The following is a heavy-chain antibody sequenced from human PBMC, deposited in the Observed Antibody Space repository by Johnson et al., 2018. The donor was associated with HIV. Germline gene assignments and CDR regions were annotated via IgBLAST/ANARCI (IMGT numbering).Heavy chain of an antibody. CDR1: GFTFSNAW. D-gene: IGHD3-16*01. V-gene: IGHV3-15*01. Sequence: VQLVESGGGLVKPGGSLRLSCAASGFTFSNAWMSWVRQAPGKGLEWVGRLKSKTDGGTTDYAAPVKGRFTISRDDSKNTLYLQMNSLKTEDTAVYYCTTGPMGAFDIWGQGTMVTVSS. J-gene: IGHJ3*02. CDR3: TTGPMGAFDI. CDR2: LKSKTDGGTT.